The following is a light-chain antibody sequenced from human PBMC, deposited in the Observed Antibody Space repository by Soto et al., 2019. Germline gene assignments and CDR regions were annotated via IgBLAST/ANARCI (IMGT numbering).Light chain of an antibody. J-gene: IGKJ5*01. Sequence: EIVMTQSPVSLSVSPGERATLSCRAGQGVTTNFAWYQQKSGQSPRLLIYDVSIRATGIPARFSGSGSGTEFTLTISSLQSEDFAVYYCHQYNNWPPWMFGQGTRLEIK. CDR1: QGVTTN. V-gene: IGKV3-15*01. CDR3: HQYNNWPPWM. CDR2: DVS.